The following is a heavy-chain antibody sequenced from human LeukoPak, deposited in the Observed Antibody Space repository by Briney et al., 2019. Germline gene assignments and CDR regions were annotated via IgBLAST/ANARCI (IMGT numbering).Heavy chain of an antibody. V-gene: IGHV1-2*02. CDR1: GYTFTDNY. CDR3: ARDAEDIVVVTSYYMDV. J-gene: IGHJ6*03. Sequence: GASVKVSCKASGYTFTDNYMHWVRQAPGQGLEWMGRINPNSGGTNYAQRFQGRVTMTRDTSISTAYMELSRLRSDDTAVYYCARDAEDIVVVTSYYMDVWGKGTTVTVSS. CDR2: INPNSGGT. D-gene: IGHD2-2*01.